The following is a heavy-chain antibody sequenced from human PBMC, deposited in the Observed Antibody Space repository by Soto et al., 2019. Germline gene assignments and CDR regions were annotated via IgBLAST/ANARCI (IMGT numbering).Heavy chain of an antibody. CDR1: GFSLGTTAVG. Sequence: QITLKESGPTLVKPTQTLTLTCTFSGFSLGTTAVGVNWIRQPPGKPLEWLALIYWDDTKHYSSSLKNRLTISKDTSKNQVVLTMTNMDPVDTATYYCAHGSGWLSDQWGQGTLVTVSS. V-gene: IGHV2-5*02. D-gene: IGHD6-19*01. CDR2: IYWDDTK. CDR3: AHGSGWLSDQ. J-gene: IGHJ4*02.